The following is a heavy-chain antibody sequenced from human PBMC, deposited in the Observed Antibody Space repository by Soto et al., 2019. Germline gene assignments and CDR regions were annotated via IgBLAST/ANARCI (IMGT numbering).Heavy chain of an antibody. CDR3: ARKAWVRFDY. CDR2: VFHNGDT. J-gene: IGHJ4*02. CDR1: GDSISRSVW. D-gene: IGHD7-27*01. V-gene: IGHV4-4*02. Sequence: SETLSLTCAVSGDSISRSVWWTWVRQPPGKGLEWIGEVFHNGDTNYNPSLKSRVTMSADKSTNDFPLKVTSVTAADTAIYYCARKAWVRFDYWGQGALVTVSP.